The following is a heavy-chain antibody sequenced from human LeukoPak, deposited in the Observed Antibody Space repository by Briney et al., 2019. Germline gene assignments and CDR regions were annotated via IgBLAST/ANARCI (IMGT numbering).Heavy chain of an antibody. CDR2: IYPGDSDT. CDR1: GYSFTSYW. J-gene: IGHJ6*02. Sequence: GESLKISCKGSGYSFTSYWIAWVRQMPGKGLEWMGIIYPGDSDTRYSPSFQGHVTISADKSMNTAYVQWSSLKASDTAMYYCARLLRVAAAGNYGMDVWGQGTTVTVSS. V-gene: IGHV5-51*01. CDR3: ARLLRVAAAGNYGMDV. D-gene: IGHD6-13*01.